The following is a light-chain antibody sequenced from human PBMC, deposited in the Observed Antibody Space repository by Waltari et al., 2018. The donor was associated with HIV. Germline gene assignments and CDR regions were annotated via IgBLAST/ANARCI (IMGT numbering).Light chain of an antibody. Sequence: DIQMTQSPSSLSASVGDTITITCRASQSISDYLNWYQQKPGRAPKLLIYAATNLHRGVASRFSATRSGTDFTLTIDRLQPEVLATYYCQQSYTMPLTFGGGT. CDR2: AAT. V-gene: IGKV1-39*01. J-gene: IGKJ4*01. CDR1: QSISDY. CDR3: QQSYTMPLT.